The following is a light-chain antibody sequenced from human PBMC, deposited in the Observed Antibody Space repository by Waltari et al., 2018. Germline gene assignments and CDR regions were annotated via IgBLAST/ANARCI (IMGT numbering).Light chain of an antibody. CDR2: VAS. CDR3: QQYGETPWT. V-gene: IGKV3-20*01. CDR1: ESVPAHY. Sequence: EIVLTQSPGTLSLSPGERATLSCRATESVPAHYLAWYQQKPGQAPRLLISVASSRATGIPDRFSGRGSGTDFTLTIARLEPEDFALYYCQQYGETPWTFGQGTKVDLK. J-gene: IGKJ1*01.